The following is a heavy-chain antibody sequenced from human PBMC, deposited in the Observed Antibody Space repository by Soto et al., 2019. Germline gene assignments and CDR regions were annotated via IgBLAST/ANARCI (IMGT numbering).Heavy chain of an antibody. D-gene: IGHD1-26*01. CDR3: AREGASPEVDYFDY. CDR1: GGTFSSYA. V-gene: IGHV1-69*13. CDR2: IIPIFGTA. Sequence: SVKVSCKASGGTFSSYAISWVRQAPGQGLEWMGGIIPIFGTANYAQKFQGRVTITADESTSTAYMELSSLRSEDTAVYYCAREGASPEVDYFDYWGQGTLVTVSS. J-gene: IGHJ4*02.